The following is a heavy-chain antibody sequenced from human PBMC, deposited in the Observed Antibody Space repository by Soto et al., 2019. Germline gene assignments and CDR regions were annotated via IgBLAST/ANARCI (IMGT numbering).Heavy chain of an antibody. Sequence: EVQLVESGGGLVQPGGSLRLSCAASGFTVSSNYMSWVRQAPGKGLEWVSVIYSGGSTYYADSVKGRFTISRDNSKNTLYLQMNSLRAEDTAVYYCAAPSSWYWPYYFDYWGQGTLVTVSS. CDR2: IYSGGST. J-gene: IGHJ4*02. CDR1: GFTVSSNY. D-gene: IGHD6-13*01. CDR3: AAPSSWYWPYYFDY. V-gene: IGHV3-66*01.